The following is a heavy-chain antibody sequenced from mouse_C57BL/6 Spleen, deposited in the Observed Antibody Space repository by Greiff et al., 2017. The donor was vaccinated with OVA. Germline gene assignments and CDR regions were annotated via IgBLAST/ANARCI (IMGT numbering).Heavy chain of an antibody. J-gene: IGHJ4*01. Sequence: VQLQPPWAELVKPGASVKLSCKASGYTFTSYWMHWVKQRPGRGLEWIGRIDPNSGGTKYNEKFKSKATLTVDKPSSTAYMQLSSLTSEDSAVYYCARGPLRGPLAMDYWGQGTSVTVSS. V-gene: IGHV1-72*01. CDR3: ARGPLRGPLAMDY. CDR2: IDPNSGGT. D-gene: IGHD2-4*01. CDR1: GYTFTSYW.